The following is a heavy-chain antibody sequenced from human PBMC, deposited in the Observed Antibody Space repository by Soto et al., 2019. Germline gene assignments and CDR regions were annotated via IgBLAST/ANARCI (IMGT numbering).Heavy chain of an antibody. CDR2: IYHSGST. J-gene: IGHJ5*02. Sequence: QVQLQESGPGLVKPSGTLSLTCAVSGGSISSSNWWSWVRQPPGKGLEWIGEIYHSGSTNYNPSLKRRVTISVDKSKNQFSLKLRSVTAADTAVYYCARSADTAMPNGWFDPWGQGTLVTVSS. V-gene: IGHV4-4*02. D-gene: IGHD5-18*01. CDR3: ARSADTAMPNGWFDP. CDR1: GGSISSSNW.